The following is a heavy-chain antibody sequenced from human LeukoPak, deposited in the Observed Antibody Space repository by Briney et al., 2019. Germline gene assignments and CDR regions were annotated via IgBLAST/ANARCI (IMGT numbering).Heavy chain of an antibody. V-gene: IGHV4-30-2*01. D-gene: IGHD2-2*01. CDR2: IYHSGST. J-gene: IGHJ5*02. Sequence: PSETLSLTCAVSGCSISSGGYSWSWIRQPPGKGLEWIGYIYHSGSTYYNPSLKSRVTISVDRSKNQFSLKLSSVTAADTAVYYCARGDVVVGFDPWGQGTLVTVSS. CDR1: GCSISSGGYS. CDR3: ARGDVVVGFDP.